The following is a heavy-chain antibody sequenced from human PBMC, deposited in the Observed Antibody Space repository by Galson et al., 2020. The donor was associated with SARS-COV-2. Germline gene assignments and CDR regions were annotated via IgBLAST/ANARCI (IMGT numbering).Heavy chain of an antibody. Sequence: GGTLRLSCAASGFTFHDYAMHWVRQAPGKGLEWVSLINWDGGDTHYADSVKGRFTISRDNNKNSLYLQMNSLRAEDTALYYCAKDYYDLRGSPDAVDMWGQGTMVTVSS. J-gene: IGHJ3*02. CDR2: INWDGGDT. D-gene: IGHD3-22*01. CDR1: GFTFHDYA. V-gene: IGHV3-43D*04. CDR3: AKDYYDLRGSPDAVDM.